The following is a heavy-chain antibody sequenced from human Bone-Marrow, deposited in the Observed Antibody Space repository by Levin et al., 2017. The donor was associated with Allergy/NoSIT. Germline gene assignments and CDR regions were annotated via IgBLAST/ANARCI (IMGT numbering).Heavy chain of an antibody. D-gene: IGHD4-17*01. V-gene: IGHV1-69*13. CDR2: IIPIFGTA. J-gene: IGHJ6*02. CDR1: EGTFSSYA. CDR3: ASPYGDYSFGLGRKTDTAARYYYGMDV. Sequence: ASVKVSCKASEGTFSSYAISWVRQAPGQGLEWMGGIIPIFGTANYAQKFQGRVTITADESTSTAYMELSSLRSEDTAVYYCASPYGDYSFGLGRKTDTAARYYYGMDVWGQGTTVTVSS.